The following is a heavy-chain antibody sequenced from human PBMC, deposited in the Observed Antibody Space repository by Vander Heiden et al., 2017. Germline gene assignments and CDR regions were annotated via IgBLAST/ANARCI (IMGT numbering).Heavy chain of an antibody. CDR2: IYYSGST. CDR1: GGSISSYY. V-gene: IGHV4-59*01. J-gene: IGHJ3*02. Sequence: QVQLQESGPGLVKPSETLSLTCTVSGGSISSYYWSWIRQPPGKGLEWIGYIYYSGSTNYNPSLKSRVTISVDTSKNQFSLKLSSVTAADTAVYYCARRGRFDAFDIWGQGTMVTVSS. CDR3: ARRGRFDAFDI.